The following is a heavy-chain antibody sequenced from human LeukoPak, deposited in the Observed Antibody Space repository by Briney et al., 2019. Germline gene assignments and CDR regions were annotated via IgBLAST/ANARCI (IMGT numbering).Heavy chain of an antibody. J-gene: IGHJ4*02. CDR1: GYTFTSHW. V-gene: IGHV5-51*01. Sequence: GESLKISCKGSGYTFTSHWIGWVRQMPGKGLEWMAIIYPGDSDTRYSPSFQGQVTISADKSISTAYLRWSSLKASDTAMYYCARLSSGGYGNFDYWGQGTLVTVSS. D-gene: IGHD6-19*01. CDR3: ARLSSGGYGNFDY. CDR2: IYPGDSDT.